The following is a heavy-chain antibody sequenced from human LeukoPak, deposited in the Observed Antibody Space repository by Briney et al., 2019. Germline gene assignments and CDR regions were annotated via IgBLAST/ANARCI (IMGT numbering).Heavy chain of an antibody. J-gene: IGHJ4*02. D-gene: IGHD2-8*01. CDR1: DGSISSYF. CDR2: IYYTGMS. V-gene: IGHV4-59*08. CDR3: ARHGRMVIMSKFSTGIGQ. Sequence: SETLSLTCTVPDGSISSYFWSWIRQPPGKGLEWIGYIYYTGMSNSKPSLKSRVTISMDTSKNQFSLQLSSVTAADTAIYYCARHGRMVIMSKFSTGIGQWGQGTLVTVSS.